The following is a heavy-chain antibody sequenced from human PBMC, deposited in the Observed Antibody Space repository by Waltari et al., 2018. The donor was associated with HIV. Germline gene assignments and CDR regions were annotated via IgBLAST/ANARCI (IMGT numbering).Heavy chain of an antibody. CDR2: FDPEDGET. CDR3: ATVSRLGAKVYYYGMDV. D-gene: IGHD1-26*01. V-gene: IGHV1-24*01. CDR1: GYTLTELS. J-gene: IGHJ6*02. Sequence: QVQLVQSGAEVKKPGASVKVSCKVSGYTLTELSMHWVRQAPGKGLEWMGGFDPEDGETNYAQKFQGRVTMTEDTSTDTADMELSSLRSEDTAVYYCATVSRLGAKVYYYGMDVWGQGTTVTVSS.